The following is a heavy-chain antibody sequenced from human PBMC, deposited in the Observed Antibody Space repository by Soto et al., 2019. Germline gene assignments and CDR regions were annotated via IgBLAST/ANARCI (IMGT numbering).Heavy chain of an antibody. D-gene: IGHD6-6*01. V-gene: IGHV4-61*01. Sequence: SETLSLTCTVSGGSVSSGSYYWSWIRQPPGKGLEWIGYIYYSGSTNYNPSLKSRVTISVDTSKNQFSLKLSSVTAADTAVYYCAREIAARQYYFDYWGQGTLVTVSS. J-gene: IGHJ4*02. CDR1: GGSVSSGSYY. CDR2: IYYSGST. CDR3: AREIAARQYYFDY.